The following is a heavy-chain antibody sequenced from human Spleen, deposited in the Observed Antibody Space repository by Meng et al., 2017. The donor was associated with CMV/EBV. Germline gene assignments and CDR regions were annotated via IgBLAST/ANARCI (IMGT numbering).Heavy chain of an antibody. CDR2: MSTSSSYI. J-gene: IGHJ3*02. Sequence: GGSLRLSCAASGFTFSTYNIYWVRQAPGTGLEWVSSMSTSSSYIYYADSVKGRFTISRDNAKNTLYLQMNSLRAEDTAVYYCARRSGYSSSSGAFDIWGQGTMVTVSS. CDR1: GFTFSTYN. CDR3: ARRSGYSSSSGAFDI. D-gene: IGHD6-6*01. V-gene: IGHV3-21*01.